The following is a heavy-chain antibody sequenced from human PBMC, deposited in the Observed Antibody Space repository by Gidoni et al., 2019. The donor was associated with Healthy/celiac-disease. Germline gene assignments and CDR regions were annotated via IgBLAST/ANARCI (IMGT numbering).Heavy chain of an antibody. CDR1: GYSFTSYW. Sequence: EVQLAQSGAEVTKPGDSLKITCSGSGYSFTSYWIGWVRQMPGKGLEWMGIIYPGDSDTRYSPSCQGQVTISADKSISTAYLQWSSLKASDTAMYYCARPNYYDSSGPRAFDIWGQGTMVTVSS. V-gene: IGHV5-51*01. J-gene: IGHJ3*02. D-gene: IGHD3-22*01. CDR3: ARPNYYDSSGPRAFDI. CDR2: IYPGDSDT.